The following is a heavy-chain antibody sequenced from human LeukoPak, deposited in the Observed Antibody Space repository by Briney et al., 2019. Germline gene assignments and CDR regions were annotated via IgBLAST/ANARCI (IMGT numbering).Heavy chain of an antibody. D-gene: IGHD3-10*02. CDR1: GFTFSDYG. V-gene: IGHV3-30*02. CDR3: AELGITMIGGV. CDR2: TRYDSTNK. J-gene: IGHJ6*04. Sequence: RGSLRLSCAASGFTFSDYGMHWVRQAPGKGLEWLAFTRYDSTNKYYADSVKGRFTISRDNAKNSLYLQMNSLRAEDTAVYYCAELGITMIGGVWGKGTTVTISS.